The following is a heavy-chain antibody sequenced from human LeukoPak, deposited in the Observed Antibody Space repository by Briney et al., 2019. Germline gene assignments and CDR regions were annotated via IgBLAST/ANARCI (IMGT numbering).Heavy chain of an antibody. J-gene: IGHJ4*02. Sequence: GGSLRLSCAASGFTFSSYAMHWVRQAPGKGLEYVSAISSNGGSTYYANSVKGRFTISRDNSKNTLYLQMGILRAEDMAVYYCAREAYNACSSSHFDYWGQGTLVTVSS. CDR2: ISSNGGST. CDR3: AREAYNACSSSHFDY. D-gene: IGHD6-13*01. V-gene: IGHV3-64*01. CDR1: GFTFSSYA.